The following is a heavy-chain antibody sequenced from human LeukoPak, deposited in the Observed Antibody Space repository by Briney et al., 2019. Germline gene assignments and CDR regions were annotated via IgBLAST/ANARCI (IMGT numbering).Heavy chain of an antibody. D-gene: IGHD3-10*01. J-gene: IGHJ4*02. Sequence: SETLSLTCAVYGGSFSGYYWSWIRQPPGKGLEWIGEINHSGSTNYNPSLKSRVTISVDTSKNQFSLKLSSVTAADTAVYYCARRYGSGSYSVSSNFDYWGQGTLVTVSS. CDR3: ARRYGSGSYSVSSNFDY. CDR1: GGSFSGYY. V-gene: IGHV4-34*01. CDR2: INHSGST.